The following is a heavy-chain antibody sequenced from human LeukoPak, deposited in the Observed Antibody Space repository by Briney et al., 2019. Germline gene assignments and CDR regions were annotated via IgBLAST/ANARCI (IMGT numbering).Heavy chain of an antibody. Sequence: SETLSLTCTVSGGSISSYYWSRIRQPPGKGLEWIGYIYDSGSTNYNPSLKSRVAISVDTSKNQFSLKLSSVTAADTAVYYCARGQIPTRWLQDAFDIWGQGTMVTVSS. CDR1: GGSISSYY. D-gene: IGHD5-24*01. V-gene: IGHV4-59*01. J-gene: IGHJ3*02. CDR2: IYDSGST. CDR3: ARGQIPTRWLQDAFDI.